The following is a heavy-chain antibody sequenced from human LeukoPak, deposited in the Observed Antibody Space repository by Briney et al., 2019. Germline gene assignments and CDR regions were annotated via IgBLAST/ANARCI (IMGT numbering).Heavy chain of an antibody. CDR3: AREGTWSYYYDY. J-gene: IGHJ4*02. CDR2: IYSGGST. CDR1: GFTVRSNY. V-gene: IGHV3-66*01. Sequence: GGSLRLSCAASGFTVRSNYMNWVRQAPGKGLEWVSVIYSGGSTYYADPVKGRFTISRDNSKNTLYLQMNSLGAEDTAVYYCAREGTWSYYYDYWGQGTLVTVSS. D-gene: IGHD1-26*01.